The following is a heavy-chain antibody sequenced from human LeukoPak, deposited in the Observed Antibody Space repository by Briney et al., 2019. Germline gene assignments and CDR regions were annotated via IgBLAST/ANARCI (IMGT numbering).Heavy chain of an antibody. V-gene: IGHV4-39*07. J-gene: IGHJ4*02. D-gene: IGHD3-10*01. Sequence: SETLSLTCTVSGGSISSSSYYWGWIRQPPGKGLEWIGNIYYSGSTDYNPSLKSRVTISVDTSKNQFSLKLSSVTAADTAVYYCARAGNYYTSGSYLGYWGQGTLVTVSS. CDR3: ARAGNYYTSGSYLGY. CDR1: GGSISSSSYY. CDR2: IYYSGST.